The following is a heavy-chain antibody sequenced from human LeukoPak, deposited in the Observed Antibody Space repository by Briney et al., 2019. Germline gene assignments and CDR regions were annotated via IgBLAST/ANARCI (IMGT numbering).Heavy chain of an antibody. V-gene: IGHV4-39*01. CDR3: ARHRSTYDSSGYSPLYYFDY. D-gene: IGHD3-22*01. CDR2: IYYSGKT. CDR1: GGSISSSSYN. J-gene: IGHJ4*02. Sequence: SETLSFTCTVSGGSISSSSYNWGWIRQPPGKGLEWVGSIYYSGKTYYNPSLKSRVSISLDTSKNQFSLKLSSVTAADTAVYYCARHRSTYDSSGYSPLYYFDYWGQGTLVTVSS.